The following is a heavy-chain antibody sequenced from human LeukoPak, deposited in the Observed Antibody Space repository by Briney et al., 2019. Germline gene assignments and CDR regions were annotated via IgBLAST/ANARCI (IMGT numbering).Heavy chain of an antibody. CDR2: INHSGST. CDR1: VGPFSGYY. J-gene: IGHJ4*02. CDR3: ARAGVVTMVRGVISY. D-gene: IGHD3-10*01. Sequence: SETLSLTCAVYVGPFSGYYWSWIRQPPGKGLEWIGEINHSGSTNYNPSLKSRVTISVDTSKNQFSLKLSSVTAADTAVYYCARAGVVTMVRGVISYWGQGTLVTVSS. V-gene: IGHV4-34*01.